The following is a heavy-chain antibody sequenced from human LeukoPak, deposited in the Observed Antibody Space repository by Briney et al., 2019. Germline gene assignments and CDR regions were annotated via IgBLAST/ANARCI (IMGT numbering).Heavy chain of an antibody. CDR2: IYYSGST. Sequence: SETLSLTCTVSGGSISSSSYYWGWIRQPPGKGLEWIGSIYYSGSTYYNPSLKSRVTISVDTSKNQFSLKLSSVTAADTAVYYCARTTSIQLWLPPYFDYWGQGTLVTVSS. J-gene: IGHJ4*02. CDR1: GGSISSSSYY. CDR3: ARTTSIQLWLPPYFDY. D-gene: IGHD5-18*01. V-gene: IGHV4-39*07.